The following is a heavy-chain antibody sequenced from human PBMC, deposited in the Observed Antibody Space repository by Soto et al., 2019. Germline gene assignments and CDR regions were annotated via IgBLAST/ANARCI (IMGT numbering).Heavy chain of an antibody. CDR1: GGSISSGGYY. V-gene: IGHV4-31*03. D-gene: IGHD3-3*01. CDR3: ARVRGRRITIFGVVIIGWFDP. J-gene: IGHJ5*02. Sequence: NPSETLSLTCTVSGGSISSGGYYWSWIRQHPGKGLEWIGYIYYSGSTYYNPSLKSRVTISVDTSKNQFSLKLSSVTAADTAVYYCARVRGRRITIFGVVIIGWFDPWGQGTLVTVSS. CDR2: IYYSGST.